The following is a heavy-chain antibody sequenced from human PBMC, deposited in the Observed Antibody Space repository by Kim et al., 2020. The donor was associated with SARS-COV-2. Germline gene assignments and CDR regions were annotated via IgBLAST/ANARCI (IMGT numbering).Heavy chain of an antibody. D-gene: IGHD3-10*01. CDR2: ISWNSCTI. CDR1: GFSFDVYA. CDR3: AKVLNTSGSGYFDL. Sequence: GFSFDVYAMPSFRQAPWKRLECVSVISWNSCTIGSADSVKVRFTISRDNAKYSLYLQMTSLRAEATALYSCAKVLNTSGSGYFDLLGRGTLAT. J-gene: IGHJ2*01. V-gene: IGHV3-9*01.